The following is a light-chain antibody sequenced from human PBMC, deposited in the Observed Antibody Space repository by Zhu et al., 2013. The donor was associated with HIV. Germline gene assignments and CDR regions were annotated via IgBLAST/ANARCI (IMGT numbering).Light chain of an antibody. CDR2: EVS. J-gene: IGLJ2*01. CDR3: AAWDDGLSGVV. Sequence: QSALTQPASVSGSPGQSITISCTGTSSDVGGYNYVSWYQQHPGKAPKLMIYEVSNRPSGVSNRFSGSKSGNTASLAISGLQSEDEADYYCAAWDDGLSGVVFGGGTKLTVL. V-gene: IGLV2-14*01. CDR1: SSDVGGYNY.